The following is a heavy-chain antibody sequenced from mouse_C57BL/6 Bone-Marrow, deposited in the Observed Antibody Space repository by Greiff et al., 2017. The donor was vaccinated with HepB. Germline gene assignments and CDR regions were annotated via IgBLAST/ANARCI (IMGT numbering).Heavy chain of an antibody. J-gene: IGHJ2*01. Sequence: VHVKQSGTVLARPGASVKMSCKTSGYTFTSYWMHWVKQRPGQGLEWIGAIYPGNSDTSYNQKFKGKAKLTAVTSASTAYMELSSLTNEDSAFYDCTRRATDEMDYYGSSHFDYWGQGTTLTVSS. CDR2: IYPGNSDT. CDR1: GYTFTSYW. D-gene: IGHD1-1*01. CDR3: TRRATDEMDYYGSSHFDY. V-gene: IGHV1-5*01.